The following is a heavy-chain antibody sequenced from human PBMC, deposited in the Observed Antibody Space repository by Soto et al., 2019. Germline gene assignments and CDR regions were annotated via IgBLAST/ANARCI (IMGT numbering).Heavy chain of an antibody. D-gene: IGHD3-3*01. Sequence: QVQLVESGGGVVQPGRSRRLSCAASGFSFSSYVMYWVRQAPGKGLEWVAVISKDGSNKYYADSVKGRFTISRDNSDNTLDLQMNSLRVEDTAVYYCATGGGNNEFWIGHPGHYFDTWGQGTLVAVSS. CDR2: ISKDGSNK. J-gene: IGHJ4*02. CDR1: GFSFSSYV. CDR3: ATGGGNNEFWIGHPGHYFDT. V-gene: IGHV3-30-3*01.